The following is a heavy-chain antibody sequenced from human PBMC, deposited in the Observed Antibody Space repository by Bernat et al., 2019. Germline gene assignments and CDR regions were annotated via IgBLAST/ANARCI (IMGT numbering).Heavy chain of an antibody. D-gene: IGHD6-19*01. Sequence: EVQLVESGGGLVQPGGSLRLSCAASVFTSSSYWMSWVRQAPGKGLEWVATIKQDGSEKYYVDSVKGRFTISSDNAKNSLYLQMNSQGAEDTAVYYCARDRCTVAGNCFDYWGQGTMVTVSS. CDR1: VFTSSSYW. J-gene: IGHJ4*02. CDR3: ARDRCTVAGNCFDY. V-gene: IGHV3-7*01. CDR2: IKQDGSEK.